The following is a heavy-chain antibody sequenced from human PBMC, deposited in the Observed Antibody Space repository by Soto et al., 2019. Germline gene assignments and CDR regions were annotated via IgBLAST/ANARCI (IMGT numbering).Heavy chain of an antibody. CDR2: ISYDGSNK. D-gene: IGHD2-15*01. CDR1: GFTFSSYG. V-gene: IGHV3-30*03. CDR3: ARAGGLLLDY. J-gene: IGHJ4*02. Sequence: QVQLVEYGGGVVQPGRSLRLSCAASGFTFSSYGMHWVRQAPGKGLEWVAVISYDGSNKYYADSVKGRFTISRDNSKNTLYLQMNSLRAEDTAVYYCARAGGLLLDYWGQGTLVTVSS.